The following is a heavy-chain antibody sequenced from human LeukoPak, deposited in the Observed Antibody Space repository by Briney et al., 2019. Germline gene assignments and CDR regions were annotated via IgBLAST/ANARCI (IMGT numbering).Heavy chain of an antibody. Sequence: AGGSLRLSCAASGFTFSSYSMNWVRQAPGKGLEWVSSISSSSSYIYYADSVKGRFTISRDNAKNSLYLQMNSLRAEDTAVYYCARGRLGYCSSTSCRGNWFDPWGQGTLVTVSS. CDR2: ISSSSSYI. D-gene: IGHD2-2*01. V-gene: IGHV3-21*01. CDR1: GFTFSSYS. CDR3: ARGRLGYCSSTSCRGNWFDP. J-gene: IGHJ5*02.